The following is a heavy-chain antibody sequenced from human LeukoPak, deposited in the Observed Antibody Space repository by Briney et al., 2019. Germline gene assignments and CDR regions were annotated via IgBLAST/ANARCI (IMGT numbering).Heavy chain of an antibody. J-gene: IGHJ3*02. D-gene: IGHD4-11*01. CDR2: IYYSGST. CDR3: ARDRCYSNYPDAFDI. V-gene: IGHV4-59*01. Sequence: SETLSLTCTVSGGSISSYYWSWIRQPPGKGLEWIGYIYYSGSTNYNPSLKSRVTISVDTSKNQFSLKLSSVTAADTAVYYCARDRCYSNYPDAFDIWGQGTMVTVSS. CDR1: GGSISSYY.